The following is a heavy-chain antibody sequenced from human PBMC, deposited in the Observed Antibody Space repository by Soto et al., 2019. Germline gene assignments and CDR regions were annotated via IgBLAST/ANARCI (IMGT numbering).Heavy chain of an antibody. D-gene: IGHD2-2*01. CDR2: TYYRSKWYN. CDR1: GDSVSSNSAA. V-gene: IGHV6-1*01. Sequence: PSQTLSLTCAISGDSVSSNSAAWNWIRQSPSRGLEWLGRTYYRSKWYNDYAVSVKSRITINPDTSKNQFSQQLNSVTPEDTAVYYCARGNIVVVPAAIRYYYYYMDVWGKGTTVTVSS. J-gene: IGHJ6*03. CDR3: ARGNIVVVPAAIRYYYYYMDV.